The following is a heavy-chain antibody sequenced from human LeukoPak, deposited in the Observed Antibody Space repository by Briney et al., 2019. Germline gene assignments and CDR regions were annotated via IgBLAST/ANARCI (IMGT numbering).Heavy chain of an antibody. CDR2: IYPLGST. V-gene: IGHV4-4*07. Sequence: SETLSLTCTVSGGSISSYYWSWIRQPAGKGLEWIGRIYPLGSTKYNPSLKSRVTMSVDTSTNQFSLKLSSVTAADTAVYYCARVGYSSSFDYWGQGTLVTVSS. J-gene: IGHJ4*02. CDR3: ARVGYSSSFDY. CDR1: GGSISSYY. D-gene: IGHD6-6*01.